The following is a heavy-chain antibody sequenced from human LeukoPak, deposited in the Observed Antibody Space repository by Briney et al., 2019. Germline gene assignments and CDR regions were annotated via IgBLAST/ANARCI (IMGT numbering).Heavy chain of an antibody. CDR2: ISSTSDYI. V-gene: IGHV3-21*01. D-gene: IGHD2-2*01. Sequence: TGESLRLSCAASGFIFSSSTMNWVRRAPGKGLEWVSSISSTSDYIYYADSVRGRFTISRDNAKNSLYLQMNSLRAEDTAVYYCARDAVGGCSSTSCYPTWGQGTLVTVSS. J-gene: IGHJ5*02. CDR1: GFIFSSST. CDR3: ARDAVGGCSSTSCYPT.